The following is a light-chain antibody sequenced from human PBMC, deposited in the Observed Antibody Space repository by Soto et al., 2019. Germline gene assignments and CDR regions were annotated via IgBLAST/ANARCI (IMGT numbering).Light chain of an antibody. V-gene: IGLV2-14*01. Sequence: QYVLTQPASVSGSPGQSITISCTGTSSDVGGYNYVSWYQQHPGKAPKLMIYDVSNRPSGVSNRFSGSKSGNTASLTISGLQAEDEADYYCNSYTSSSTLFGGGTKLTVL. J-gene: IGLJ2*01. CDR1: SSDVGGYNY. CDR2: DVS. CDR3: NSYTSSSTL.